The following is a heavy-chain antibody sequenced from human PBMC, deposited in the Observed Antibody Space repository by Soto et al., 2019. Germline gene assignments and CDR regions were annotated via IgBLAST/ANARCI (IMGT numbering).Heavy chain of an antibody. V-gene: IGHV3-7*01. CDR2: IKQDGSEQ. J-gene: IGHJ2*01. Sequence: EVQLVESGGGLVQPGGSLRLSCAASGFSFSAYWMSWVRQAPGKGLEWGANIKQDGSEQYYVDSVKGRFTISRNNAKNSLYLQMNSLRAEDTAVFYCARDFDVWGRGTLVTVSS. CDR3: ARDFDV. CDR1: GFSFSAYW.